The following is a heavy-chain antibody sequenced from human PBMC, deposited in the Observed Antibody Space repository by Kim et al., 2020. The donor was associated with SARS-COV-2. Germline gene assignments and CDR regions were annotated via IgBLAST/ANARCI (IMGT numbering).Heavy chain of an antibody. CDR3: ARDVMYYDFWSGYYTGYYGRDV. CDR2: IYSGGST. CDR1: GSTVSSNY. J-gene: IGHJ6*02. V-gene: IGHV3-53*01. Sequence: GGSLRLSCAASGSTVSSNYMSWVRQAPGKGLEWVSVIYSGGSTYYADSVKGRFTIARDNSKNTLYLQMNSLRAEDTAVYYGARDVMYYDFWSGYYTGYYGRDVWGQGTTVTVSS. D-gene: IGHD3-3*01.